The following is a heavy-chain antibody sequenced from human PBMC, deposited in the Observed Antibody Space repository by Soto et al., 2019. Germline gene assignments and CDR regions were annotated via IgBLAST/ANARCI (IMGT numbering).Heavy chain of an antibody. CDR3: ARGYDAGCHFGY. V-gene: IGHV3-48*03. D-gene: IGHD1-20*01. CDR1: GFTFSRDE. CDR2: IQNHGYST. Sequence: EVQLVESGGGLVQPGGSLRLSCEASGFTFSRDEVNWVRQAPGKGLEWIAYIQNHGYSTHYADSVKGRFTISRDNAKNTLYLQMSSLTAEDTAIYYCARGYDAGCHFGYWGQGVLVTVSS. J-gene: IGHJ4*02.